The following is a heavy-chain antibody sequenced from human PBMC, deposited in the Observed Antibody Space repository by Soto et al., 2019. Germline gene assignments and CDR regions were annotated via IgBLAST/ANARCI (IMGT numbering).Heavy chain of an antibody. J-gene: IGHJ4*02. CDR3: ARGRGSGSFYQLDY. CDR2: IYYDGSNE. CDR1: GFTFSNHG. D-gene: IGHD1-26*01. Sequence: QVQLVESGGGVVQPGRSLRLSCAASGFTFSNHGMHWVRQAPGKGLEWLARIYYDGSNEYYADSVKGRVTISRDNSKNTVYLQMNSLRVEDTAVYYCARGRGSGSFYQLDYWGQGTLVTVSS. V-gene: IGHV3-33*01.